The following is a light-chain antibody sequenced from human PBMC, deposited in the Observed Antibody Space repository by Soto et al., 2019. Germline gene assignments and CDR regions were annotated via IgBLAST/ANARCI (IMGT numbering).Light chain of an antibody. V-gene: IGKV3D-20*01. CDR1: QRVSSGF. CDR3: QHYGISPS. J-gene: IGKJ1*01. CDR2: DTS. Sequence: DIVLTQSPATLSLSPGERATLYCGASQRVSSGFLAWYQKKPGLATRLILYDTSFRATGIPDMCSGSGSGTVFTLTSSRLDPEDVAFYYCQHYGISPSFGPGTKVEIK.